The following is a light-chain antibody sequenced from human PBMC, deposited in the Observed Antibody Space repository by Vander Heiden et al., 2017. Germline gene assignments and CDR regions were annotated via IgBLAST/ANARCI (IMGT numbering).Light chain of an antibody. CDR1: RRISSY. Sequence: DIQLTQSPSFLSASVGDRVAITFQDRRRISSYLAWYQQNPGKALKLLSYAASTLQSGVPARFSGSGSGTEFTLTISSLQPEDFATYNCKQINSYPLFTFGPGTKVEIK. V-gene: IGKV1-9*01. CDR2: AAS. J-gene: IGKJ3*01. CDR3: KQINSYPLFT.